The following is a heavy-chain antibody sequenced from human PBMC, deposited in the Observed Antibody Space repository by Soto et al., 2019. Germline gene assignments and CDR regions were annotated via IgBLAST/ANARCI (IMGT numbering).Heavy chain of an antibody. CDR3: ARGVAGSGFDL. J-gene: IGHJ4*02. V-gene: IGHV6-1*01. D-gene: IGHD6-19*01. CDR2: TYYRSNWRH. CDR1: VDIVSSNTAA. Sequence: SQTLSLTCAISVDIVSSNTAAGNCIRSSPSRGLEWLGRTYYRSNWRHDYAVSVKSRITVNPDTSKNHFSLQLNSVTPDDTAVYYCARGVAGSGFDLWGQGTLVTVS.